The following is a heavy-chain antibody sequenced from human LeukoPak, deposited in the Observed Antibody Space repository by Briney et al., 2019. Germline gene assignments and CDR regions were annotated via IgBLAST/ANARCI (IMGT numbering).Heavy chain of an antibody. CDR1: GYTFTSYY. CDR2: INPSGGST. D-gene: IGHD3-22*01. Sequence: ASVKVSCKASGYTFTSYYMHWVRQAPGQGLEWMGIINPSGGSTSYAQKFQGRVTMTRDTSTSTVYMELSSLRSEDTAVYYCARGLLYYDSSGYYWPYYYYGMDVWGQGTTVTVSS. V-gene: IGHV1-46*01. J-gene: IGHJ6*02. CDR3: ARGLLYYDSSGYYWPYYYYGMDV.